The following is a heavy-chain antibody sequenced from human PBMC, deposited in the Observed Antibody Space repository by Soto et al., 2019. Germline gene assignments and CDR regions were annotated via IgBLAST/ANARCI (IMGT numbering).Heavy chain of an antibody. CDR3: ASVTFGGVVLAH. D-gene: IGHD3-16*01. Sequence: SETLSLTCTVSAASFSKYYWTWIRQPPGKGLEWIEYVYFNGNTNYNPSLKRRVSISIDTSKNQISLTLNSVTAADTAVYYCASVTFGGVVLAHWGQGTMVTVYS. CDR2: VYFNGNT. J-gene: IGHJ4*02. V-gene: IGHV4-59*01. CDR1: AASFSKYY.